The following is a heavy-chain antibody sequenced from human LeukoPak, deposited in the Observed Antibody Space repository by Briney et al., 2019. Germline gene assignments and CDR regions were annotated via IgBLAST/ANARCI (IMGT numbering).Heavy chain of an antibody. Sequence: PAESLRLSCAASGFTFSTYAMSWVRPPPGKGLEWASAISGSGGSTYYANSVKGRLTMSRDNSKNTLYLQTNSLRAEDTAVYYCAKGRAYNWNYMVYFDYWGQGTLVTVSS. D-gene: IGHD1-7*01. CDR1: GFTFSTYA. CDR3: AKGRAYNWNYMVYFDY. V-gene: IGHV3-23*01. J-gene: IGHJ4*02. CDR2: ISGSGGST.